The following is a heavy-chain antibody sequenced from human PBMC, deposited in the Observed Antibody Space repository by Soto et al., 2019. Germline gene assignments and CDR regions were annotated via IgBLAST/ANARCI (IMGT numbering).Heavy chain of an antibody. CDR3: ARLGSRVLLWFGESKGWFDP. CDR2: FFIGGNT. CDR1: GGSISSSTYY. D-gene: IGHD3-10*01. Sequence: PSETLSLTCTVSGGSISSSTYYWGWMRQPPGKGLEWIASFFIGGNTYYNPSLKSRVTISVDTSKNQFSLKLSSVTAADTAVYYCARLGSRVLLWFGESKGWFDPWGQGTLVTVSS. J-gene: IGHJ5*02. V-gene: IGHV4-39*01.